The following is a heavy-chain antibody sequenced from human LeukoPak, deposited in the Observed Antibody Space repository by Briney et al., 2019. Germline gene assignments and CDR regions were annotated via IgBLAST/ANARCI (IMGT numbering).Heavy chain of an antibody. V-gene: IGHV4-34*01. CDR2: INHSGST. Sequence: SETLSLTCAVYGGSFSGYYWSWIRQPPGKGLEWVGEINHSGSTNYNPSLKSRVTISVDTSKNQFSLKLSSVTAADTAVYYCARSGSSGWFDPWGLGTLVTVSS. CDR1: GGSFSGYY. D-gene: IGHD3-10*01. J-gene: IGHJ5*02. CDR3: ARSGSSGWFDP.